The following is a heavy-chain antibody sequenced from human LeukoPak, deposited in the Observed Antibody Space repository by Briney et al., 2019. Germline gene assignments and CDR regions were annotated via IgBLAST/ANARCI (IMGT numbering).Heavy chain of an antibody. V-gene: IGHV3-74*01. J-gene: IGHJ4*02. CDR2: ISSDGSTT. CDR3: ARGTGAIDY. D-gene: IGHD1-26*01. Sequence: GGSLRLSCAASGFTFSTYWMHWVRQVPGKGLVWVSRISSDGSTTVYADSVKARFTISRDNAKNTLYLQMSSLRAEDTAVYYCARGTGAIDYWGQGTLVTVSS. CDR1: GFTFSTYW.